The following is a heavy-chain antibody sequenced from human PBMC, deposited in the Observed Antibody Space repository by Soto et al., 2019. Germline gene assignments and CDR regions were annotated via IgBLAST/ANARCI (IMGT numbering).Heavy chain of an antibody. D-gene: IGHD4-17*01. J-gene: IGHJ4*02. CDR1: GFTFSSYW. CDR2: IKQDGSEK. Sequence: EVQLVESGGGLVQPGGSLRLSCAASGFTFSSYWMSWVRQAPGKGLECVANIKQDGSEKYYVDSVKGRFTISRDNAKNSLYLQMNSLRAEDTAVYYCARMDYGDYEDYWGQGTLVTVSS. CDR3: ARMDYGDYEDY. V-gene: IGHV3-7*01.